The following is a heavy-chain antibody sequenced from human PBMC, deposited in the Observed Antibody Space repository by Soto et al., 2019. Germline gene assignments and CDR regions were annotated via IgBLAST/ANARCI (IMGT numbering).Heavy chain of an antibody. V-gene: IGHV3-74*01. CDR1: GFTFSSNW. Sequence: EVQLVESGGGLVQPGGSLRLSCAASGFTFSSNWMHWVRRVPGRGLVWVARINTDGSATNYVDSVKGRFTVSRDNAKNTLYLQMNSLRVEGTAVYYCARDGEGFWGQGTLVTVSS. CDR3: ARDGEGF. D-gene: IGHD2-21*01. J-gene: IGHJ4*02. CDR2: INTDGSAT.